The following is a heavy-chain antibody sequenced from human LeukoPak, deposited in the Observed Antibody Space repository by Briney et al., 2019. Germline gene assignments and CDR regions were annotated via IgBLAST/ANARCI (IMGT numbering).Heavy chain of an antibody. V-gene: IGHV3-23*01. Sequence: GGSLRLSCAASGFTFSSYAMNWVRQAPGKGLEWVSVISGSGGSTYYADSVKGRFTISRDNSKITLYLRMNSLRAEDTAVYYCAKKIAAAGRCFDYWGQGTLVTVSS. CDR1: GFTFSSYA. J-gene: IGHJ4*02. CDR2: ISGSGGST. D-gene: IGHD6-13*01. CDR3: AKKIAAAGRCFDY.